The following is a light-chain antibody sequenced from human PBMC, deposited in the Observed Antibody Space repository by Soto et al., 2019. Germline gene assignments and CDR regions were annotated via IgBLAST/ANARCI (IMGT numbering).Light chain of an antibody. CDR1: SSDVGGYNY. V-gene: IGLV2-11*01. CDR2: DVS. J-gene: IGLJ1*01. Sequence: QTALTQPASVSGSPGQSITISCTGTSSDVGGYNYVSWYQQHPGKAPKLMIYDVSKRPSGVPDRFSGSKSSNTASLTISGLQAEDEADYYCCSYAGSYTFGVFGTGTKLTVL. CDR3: CSYAGSYTFGV.